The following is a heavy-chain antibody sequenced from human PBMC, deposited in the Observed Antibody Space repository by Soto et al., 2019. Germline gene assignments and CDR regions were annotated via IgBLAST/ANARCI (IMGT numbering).Heavy chain of an antibody. V-gene: IGHV2-70*20. CDR3: ARIRVDTAMYFNNYGMDV. CDR2: IDWDDDK. Sequence: SGPTLVNPTQTLTLTCTLSGFSLSDPGMCVSWVRQPPGKALEWLALIDWDDDKYYTTSLKTRLTIAKDTSKNQVILTMTNVAPVGTATYYCARIRVDTAMYFNNYGMDVWGQGTTVTVSS. J-gene: IGHJ6*02. D-gene: IGHD5-18*01. CDR1: GFSLSDPGMC.